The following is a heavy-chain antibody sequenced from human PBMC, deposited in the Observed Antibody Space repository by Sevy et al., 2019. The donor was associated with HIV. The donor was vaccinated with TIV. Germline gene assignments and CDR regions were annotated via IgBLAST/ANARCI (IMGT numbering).Heavy chain of an antibody. CDR2: ITPAGTNT. CDR1: GFTLSNLL. V-gene: IGHV3-74*01. CDR3: VRILSGSKTPDY. J-gene: IGHJ4*02. Sequence: GGSLRLSCTASGFTLSNLLMHWVRQAPGQGLVWVARITPAGTNTIYADSVKGRFTISRDIAKNTMYLQMNSLGAEDTAVYYCVRILSGSKTPDYWGQGTLVTVSS.